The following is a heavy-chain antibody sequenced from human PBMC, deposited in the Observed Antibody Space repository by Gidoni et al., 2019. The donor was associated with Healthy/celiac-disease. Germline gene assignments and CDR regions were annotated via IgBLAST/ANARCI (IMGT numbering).Heavy chain of an antibody. CDR2: ISWNSGSI. Sequence: EVQLVESGGGLVQPGRSLRLSCAASGFTFDDYAMHWVRQAPGKGLEWVSGISWNSGSIGYADSVKGRFTISRDNAKNSLYLQMNSLRAEDTALYYCAKGWFGESSVDYWGQGTLVTVSS. D-gene: IGHD3-10*01. CDR3: AKGWFGESSVDY. CDR1: GFTFDDYA. J-gene: IGHJ4*02. V-gene: IGHV3-9*01.